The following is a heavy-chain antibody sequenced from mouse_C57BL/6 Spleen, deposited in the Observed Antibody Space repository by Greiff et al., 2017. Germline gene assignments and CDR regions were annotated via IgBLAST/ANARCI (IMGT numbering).Heavy chain of an antibody. CDR3: ARDPYYYGSSYYYAMDH. D-gene: IGHD1-1*01. CDR2: IYPRDGST. CDR1: GYTFTDHT. V-gene: IGHV1-78*01. J-gene: IGHJ4*01. Sequence: QVQLQQSDAELVKPGASVKISCKVSGYTFTDHTIHWMKQRPEQGLEWIGYIYPRDGSTKYNEKFKGKATVTADKSSSTAYMQLNSLTSEDSAVYFCARDPYYYGSSYYYAMDHWGQGTSGTGSS.